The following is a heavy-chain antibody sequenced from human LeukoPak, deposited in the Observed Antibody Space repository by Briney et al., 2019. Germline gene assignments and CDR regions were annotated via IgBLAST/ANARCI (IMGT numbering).Heavy chain of an antibody. J-gene: IGHJ4*02. CDR2: IIPILGIA. CDR3: ASSYYYDSSD. V-gene: IGHV1-69*04. D-gene: IGHD3-22*01. Sequence: ASVKVSCKASGGTFSSYAISWVRQAPGQGLEWMGRIIPILGIANYAQKSQGRVTITADKSTSTAYMELSSLRSEDTAVYYCASSYYYDSSDWGQGTLVTVSS. CDR1: GGTFSSYA.